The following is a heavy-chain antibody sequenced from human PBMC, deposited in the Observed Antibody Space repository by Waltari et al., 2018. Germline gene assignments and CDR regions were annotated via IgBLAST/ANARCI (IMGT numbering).Heavy chain of an antibody. V-gene: IGHV4-59*01. CDR2: IYYSGST. D-gene: IGHD2-21*02. CDR1: GGSISSYY. Sequence: QVQLQESGPGLVTHSETLSITCTVPGGSISSYYCSWLRPPPGKGMQWIGYIYYSGSTNYNPSLKSRVTISVDTSKNQFSLKLSSVTAADTAVYYCARGEFSTVVTPDFFDYWGQGTLVTVSS. CDR3: ARGEFSTVVTPDFFDY. J-gene: IGHJ4*02.